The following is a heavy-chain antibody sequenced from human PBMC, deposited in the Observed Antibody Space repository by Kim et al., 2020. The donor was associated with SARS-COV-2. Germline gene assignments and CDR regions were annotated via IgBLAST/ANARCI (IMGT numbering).Heavy chain of an antibody. D-gene: IGHD3-22*01. CDR1: GFTFRNYA. J-gene: IGHJ4*02. CDR3: AKYSGYCGAGIDY. CDR2: INGGTEET. Sequence: GGSLRLSCAVSGFTFRNYAMSWVRQAPGKGLEWVCAINGGTEETHYIDSVRGRFTISRDNFKNMVYLQMSNLRAEDTALYFCAKYSGYCGAGIDYWGQGTLATVSS. V-gene: IGHV3-23*01.